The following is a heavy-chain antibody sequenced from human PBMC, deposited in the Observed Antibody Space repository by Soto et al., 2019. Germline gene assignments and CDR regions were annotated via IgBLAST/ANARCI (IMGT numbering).Heavy chain of an antibody. CDR3: ARGRGMVRGAGYWYFDL. V-gene: IGHV1-46*01. CDR1: GYTFTSYY. CDR2: INPSGGST. J-gene: IGHJ2*01. Sequence: ASVKVSCKASGYTFTSYYMHWVRQAPGQGLEWMGIINPSGGSTSYAQKFQGRVTMTRDTSTSTVYMELSSLRSEDTAVYYCARGRGMVRGAGYWYFDLWGRGNLVTVS. D-gene: IGHD3-10*01.